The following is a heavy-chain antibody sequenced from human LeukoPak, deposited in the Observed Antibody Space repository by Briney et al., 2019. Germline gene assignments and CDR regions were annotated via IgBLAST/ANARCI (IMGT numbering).Heavy chain of an antibody. CDR3: AGDRYYYDSSGTRWFDS. CDR1: GGSFSGYY. D-gene: IGHD3-22*01. V-gene: IGHV4-34*01. CDR2: INHSGST. Sequence: SETLSLTCAVYGGSFSGYYWSWIRQPPGKGLEWIGEINHSGSTNYNPSLKSRVTISVDTSKNQFSLKLSSVTAADTAVYYCAGDRYYYDSSGTRWFDSWGQGTLVTVSS. J-gene: IGHJ5*01.